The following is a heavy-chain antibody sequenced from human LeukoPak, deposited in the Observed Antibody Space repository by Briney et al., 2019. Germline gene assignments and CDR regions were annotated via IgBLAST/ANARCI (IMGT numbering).Heavy chain of an antibody. V-gene: IGHV1-69*04. D-gene: IGHD6-19*01. Sequence: SVKVSCKASGGTFSSYAISWVRQAPGQGLEWMGRIIPILGIANYAQKFQGRVTITADKSTSTAYMELSSLRSEDTAVYYCARDLGIIAVAGNFDYWGQGTLVTVSS. CDR1: GGTFSSYA. CDR2: IIPILGIA. CDR3: ARDLGIIAVAGNFDY. J-gene: IGHJ4*02.